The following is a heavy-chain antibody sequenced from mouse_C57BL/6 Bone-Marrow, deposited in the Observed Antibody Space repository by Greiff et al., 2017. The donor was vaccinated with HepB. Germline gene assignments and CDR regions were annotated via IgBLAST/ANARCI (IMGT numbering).Heavy chain of an antibody. CDR2: ISSGSSTI. J-gene: IGHJ1*03. CDR1: GFTFSDYG. D-gene: IGHD1-1*01. CDR3: ARGYYGSRGYWYFDV. V-gene: IGHV5-17*01. Sequence: EVNVVESGGGLVKPGGSLKLSCAASGFTFSDYGMHWVRQAPEKGLEWVAYISSGSSTIYYADTVKGRFTISRDNAKNTLFLQMTSLRSEDTAMYYCARGYYGSRGYWYFDVWGTGTTVTVSS.